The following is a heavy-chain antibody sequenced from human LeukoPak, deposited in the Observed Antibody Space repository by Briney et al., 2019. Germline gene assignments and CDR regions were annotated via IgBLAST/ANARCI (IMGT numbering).Heavy chain of an antibody. Sequence: GGSLRLSCAASGFTFSSYAMHWVRQAPGKGLEWVAVISYDGSNKYYADSVKGRFTISRDNSKNTLYLQMNSLRAEGTAVYYCARVNSGSYYGDFDYWGQGTLVTVSS. CDR1: GFTFSSYA. D-gene: IGHD1-26*01. CDR2: ISYDGSNK. CDR3: ARVNSGSYYGDFDY. V-gene: IGHV3-30-3*01. J-gene: IGHJ4*02.